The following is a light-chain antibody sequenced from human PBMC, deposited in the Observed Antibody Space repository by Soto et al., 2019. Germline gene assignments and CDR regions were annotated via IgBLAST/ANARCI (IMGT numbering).Light chain of an antibody. Sequence: QSALTQPASVSGSPGQSITISCTGTSSDVGGYNYVSWYQQHPGKAPKLMIYEVSNRHSGVSNRFSGSKSGNTASLTISGLQAEAEADYYCSSYTSSSTLVVFGGGTKLTVL. CDR3: SSYTSSSTLVV. CDR1: SSDVGGYNY. J-gene: IGLJ2*01. CDR2: EVS. V-gene: IGLV2-14*01.